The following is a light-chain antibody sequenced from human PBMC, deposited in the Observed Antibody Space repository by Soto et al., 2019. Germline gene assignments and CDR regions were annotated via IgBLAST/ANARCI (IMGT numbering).Light chain of an antibody. CDR3: QIYNNWTLCP. CDR2: DAS. V-gene: IGKV3-15*01. J-gene: IGKJ1*01. Sequence: EIVMTQSPVTLSVSRGERATLSCRARQSVGRNLAWYQQKPGQAPRLLMYDASTGATGIPARFSGSGSATEFTITISSLKSGDLASYYWQIYNNWTLCPFGQRAKVDIK. CDR1: QSVGRN.